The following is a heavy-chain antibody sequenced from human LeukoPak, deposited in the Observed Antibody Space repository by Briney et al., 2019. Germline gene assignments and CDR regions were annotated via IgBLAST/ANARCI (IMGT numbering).Heavy chain of an antibody. CDR1: GGTFSSYA. J-gene: IGHJ4*02. D-gene: IGHD1-26*01. CDR3: ATPGGEWELPFDY. Sequence: SVKVSRKASGGTFSSYAISWVRQAPGQGLEWMGRIIPILGIANYAQKFQGRVTITADKSTSTAYMQLSSLRSEDTAVYFCATPGGEWELPFDYWGQGTLVTVSS. CDR2: IIPILGIA. V-gene: IGHV1-69*04.